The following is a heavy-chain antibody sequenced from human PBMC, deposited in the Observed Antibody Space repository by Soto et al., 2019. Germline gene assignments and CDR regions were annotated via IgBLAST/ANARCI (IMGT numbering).Heavy chain of an antibody. CDR2: INPRGGST. Sequence: QVHLVQSGAEVKKPGASVKVSCKASGYTFTTYHIHWVRQAPGQGLEWMGIINPRGGSTSYAQKFKGRVTMARDTSTSTVYKELSSLRSEDTAVYYCARGTYGDIDYWGQGTLVTVSS. CDR3: ARGTYGDIDY. CDR1: GYTFTTYH. D-gene: IGHD4-17*01. J-gene: IGHJ4*02. V-gene: IGHV1-46*01.